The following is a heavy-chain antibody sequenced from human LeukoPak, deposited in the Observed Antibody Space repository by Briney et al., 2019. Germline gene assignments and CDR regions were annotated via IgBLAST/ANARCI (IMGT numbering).Heavy chain of an antibody. D-gene: IGHD2-15*01. CDR2: ISGSGGST. Sequence: TGGSLRLSCAVSGFTFSSYAMSWVRQAPGKGLEWVSAISGSGGSTYYADSVKGRFTISRDNSKNTLFLHMDSLRVEDTAVYYCAKDQAPRAARVIYFDYWGQGNLVTVSS. J-gene: IGHJ4*02. V-gene: IGHV3-23*01. CDR1: GFTFSSYA. CDR3: AKDQAPRAARVIYFDY.